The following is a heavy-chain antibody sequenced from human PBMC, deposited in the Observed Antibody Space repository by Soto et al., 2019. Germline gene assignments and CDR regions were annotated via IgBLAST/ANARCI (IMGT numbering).Heavy chain of an antibody. J-gene: IGHJ4*02. CDR2: FDPEDGET. CDR3: ATGGASEITMIVLDY. V-gene: IGHV1-24*01. CDR1: GYTLTELS. Sequence: ASVKVSCKVSGYTLTELSMHWVRQAPGKGLEWMGGFDPEDGETIYAQKFQGRDTMTEDTSTDTAYMELSSLRSEDTAVYYCATGGASEITMIVLDYWGQGTLVTVSS. D-gene: IGHD3-22*01.